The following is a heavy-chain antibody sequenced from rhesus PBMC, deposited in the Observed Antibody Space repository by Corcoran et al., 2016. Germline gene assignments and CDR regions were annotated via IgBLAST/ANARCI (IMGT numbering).Heavy chain of an antibody. CDR1: GGSISSNY. J-gene: IGHJ4*01. CDR3: AREGICSGDVCYTDY. V-gene: IGHV4S11*01. Sequence: QVQLQESGPGLVKPLETLSLTCALSGGSISSNYWSWIRQPPGKRLEWIGYIYGIGDIFSRCSSTNSTPSLKSRFTLSVYTSNNQFSLKLTSMTAADAAVYYCAREGICSGDVCYTDYWGQGVLVTVSS. D-gene: IGHD2-39*02. CDR2: IYGIGDIFSRCSST.